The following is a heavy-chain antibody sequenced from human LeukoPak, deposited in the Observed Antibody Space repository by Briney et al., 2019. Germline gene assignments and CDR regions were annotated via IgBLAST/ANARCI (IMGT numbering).Heavy chain of an antibody. CDR3: ARGAWGDSVHFDN. D-gene: IGHD3-16*01. CDR2: INSDGTDT. J-gene: IGHJ4*02. Sequence: GGSLRLFCAASGFTFSSYGMHWVRQAPGKGLEWVSRINSDGTDTNYADSAKGRFTISRDNTKNTVYLQMNSLGAEDTAVYYCARGAWGDSVHFDNWGQGALVTVSS. V-gene: IGHV3-74*01. CDR1: GFTFSSYG.